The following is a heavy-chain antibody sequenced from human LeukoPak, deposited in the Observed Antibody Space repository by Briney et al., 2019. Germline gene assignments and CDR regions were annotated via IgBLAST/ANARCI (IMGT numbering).Heavy chain of an antibody. D-gene: IGHD2-2*01. CDR3: ASRLYCSNTRCRNFPFAY. CDR1: GGTFSSYA. CDR2: IIPIFGTA. J-gene: IGHJ4*02. Sequence: SSVKVSCKASGGTFSSYAINWVRQAPGQGLEWMGGIIPIFGTANYAQKFQDRVTITADESTSTAYMELSSLRSEDTAIYYCASRLYCSNTRCRNFPFAYWGQGTLVTVSS. V-gene: IGHV1-69*13.